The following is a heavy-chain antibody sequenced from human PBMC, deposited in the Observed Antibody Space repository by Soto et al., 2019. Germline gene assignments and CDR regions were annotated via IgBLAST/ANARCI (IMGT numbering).Heavy chain of an antibody. J-gene: IGHJ6*02. V-gene: IGHV1-18*04. CDR2: ISAYNGNT. CDR3: ARAPIVVVVAASLYYYYGMDV. Sequence: QVQLVQSGAEVKKPGASVKVACKASGYTFTSYGISWVRQAPGQGLEWMGWISAYNGNTNYAQKLQGRVTMTTDTSTSTAYMELRSPRSDDTAVYYCARAPIVVVVAASLYYYYGMDVWGQGTTVTVSS. D-gene: IGHD2-15*01. CDR1: GYTFTSYG.